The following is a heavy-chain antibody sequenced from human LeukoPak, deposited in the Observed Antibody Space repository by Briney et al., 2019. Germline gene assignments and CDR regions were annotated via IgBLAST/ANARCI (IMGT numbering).Heavy chain of an antibody. J-gene: IGHJ4*02. D-gene: IGHD3-16*01. CDR1: GFTFSSYA. V-gene: IGHV3-21*01. CDR2: ISSSSSYI. Sequence: GGSLRLSCAASGFTFSSYAMHWVRQAPGKGLEWVSSISSSSSYIYYADSVKGRFTISRDNAKNSLYLQMNSLRAEDTAVYYCAFSMITFGGVTPHFDYWGQGTLVTVSS. CDR3: AFSMITFGGVTPHFDY.